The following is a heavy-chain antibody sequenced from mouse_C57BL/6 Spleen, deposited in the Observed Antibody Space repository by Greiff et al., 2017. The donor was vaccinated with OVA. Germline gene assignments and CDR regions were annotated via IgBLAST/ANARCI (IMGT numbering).Heavy chain of an antibody. CDR3: ARDREGGNYVDY. CDR2: ISDGGSYT. D-gene: IGHD1-1*02. Sequence: EVKLMESGGGLVKPGGSLKLSCAASGFTFSSYAMSWVRQTPEKRLEWVATISDGGSYTYYPDNVKGRFTISRDNAKNNLYLQMSHLKSEDTAMYYCARDREGGNYVDYWGQGTTLTVSS. J-gene: IGHJ2*01. V-gene: IGHV5-4*01. CDR1: GFTFSSYA.